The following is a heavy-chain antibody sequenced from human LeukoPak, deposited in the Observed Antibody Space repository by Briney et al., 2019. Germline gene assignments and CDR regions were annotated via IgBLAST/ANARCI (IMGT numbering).Heavy chain of an antibody. D-gene: IGHD6-13*01. J-gene: IGHJ4*02. CDR2: INPSGGST. CDR3: ARDLSGYSRAHFPDY. CDR1: GYTFTSYY. V-gene: IGHV1-46*01. Sequence: ASVKVSCKASGYTFTSYYMHWVRQAPGQGLEWMGIINPSGGSTSYAQKFQGRVTMTRDTSTSTVYMELSSLRSEDTAVYYCARDLSGYSRAHFPDYWGQGTLVTVSS.